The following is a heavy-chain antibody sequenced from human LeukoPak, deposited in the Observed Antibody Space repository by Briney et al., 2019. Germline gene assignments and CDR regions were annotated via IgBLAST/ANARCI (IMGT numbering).Heavy chain of an antibody. CDR1: GFTFGSYA. Sequence: GGSLRLSCAASGFTFGSYAMSWVRQAPGKGLEWVSAISVSGGSIYYADSVKGRFTISRDNSKNTLYLQMNGLRADDTALYYCAKGGVRGVTITGFDYWGQGTVVTVSS. CDR3: AKGGVRGVTITGFDY. CDR2: ISVSGGSI. D-gene: IGHD3-10*01. V-gene: IGHV3-23*01. J-gene: IGHJ4*02.